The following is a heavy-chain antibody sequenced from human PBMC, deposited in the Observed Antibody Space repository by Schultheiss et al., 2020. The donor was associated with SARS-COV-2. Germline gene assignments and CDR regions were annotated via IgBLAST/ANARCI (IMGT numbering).Heavy chain of an antibody. J-gene: IGHJ6*02. CDR2: ISSSSSTI. Sequence: GGSLRLSCAASGFTFSDYYMSWIRQAPGKGLEWVSYISSSSSTIYYADSVKGRFTISRDNSKNTLYLQMNSLRAEDTAVYYCARDPAYYGMDVWGQGTTVTVSS. CDR3: ARDPAYYGMDV. V-gene: IGHV3-11*04. CDR1: GFTFSDYY.